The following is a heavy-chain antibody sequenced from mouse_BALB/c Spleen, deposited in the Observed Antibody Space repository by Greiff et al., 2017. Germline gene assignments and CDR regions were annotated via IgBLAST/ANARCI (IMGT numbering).Heavy chain of an antibody. Sequence: VQLQQSGAELVRPGASVTLSCKASGYTFTDYEMHWVKQTPVHGLEWIGAIDPETGGTAYNQKFKGKATLTADKSSSTAYMELRSLTSEDSAVYYCTRHGDFDYWGQGTTLTVSS. CDR1: GYTFTDYE. CDR2: IDPETGGT. J-gene: IGHJ2*01. CDR3: TRHGDFDY. V-gene: IGHV1-15*01.